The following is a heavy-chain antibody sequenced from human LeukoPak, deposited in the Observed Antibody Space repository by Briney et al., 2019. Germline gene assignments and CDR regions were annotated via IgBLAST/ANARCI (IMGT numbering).Heavy chain of an antibody. J-gene: IGHJ4*02. CDR2: ISYDGSNK. D-gene: IGHD3-22*01. V-gene: IGHV3-30*18. Sequence: PGGSLRLSCAASGFTFSSYGMHWVRQAPGKGLEWVAVISYDGSNKYYADSVKGRFTISRDNSKNTLYLQMNSLRAEDTAVYYCAKDSLNYYDSSGYCDYWGQGTLVTVSS. CDR1: GFTFSSYG. CDR3: AKDSLNYYDSSGYCDY.